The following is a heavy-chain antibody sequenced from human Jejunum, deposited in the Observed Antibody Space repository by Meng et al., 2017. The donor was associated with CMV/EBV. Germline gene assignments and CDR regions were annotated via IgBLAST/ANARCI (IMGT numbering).Heavy chain of an antibody. CDR1: LSTSGVG. Sequence: LSTSGVGVGWIRQPPGKALEWLALIYWDDDKRYNPSLGSRLTITRDTSKNQVVLTMTNMDPVDTATYYCARSGGSTWYRENNWFDPWGQGTLVTVSS. CDR2: IYWDDDK. V-gene: IGHV2-5*02. D-gene: IGHD6-13*01. J-gene: IGHJ5*02. CDR3: ARSGGSTWYRENNWFDP.